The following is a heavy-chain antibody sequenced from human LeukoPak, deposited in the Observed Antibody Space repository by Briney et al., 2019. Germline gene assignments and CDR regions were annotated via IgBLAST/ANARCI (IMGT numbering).Heavy chain of an antibody. J-gene: IGHJ4*02. D-gene: IGHD3-3*01. Sequence: ASVKVSCTTSGYTFTAYHVNWVRQAPGQGLEFMGWIYPHTGGTVTEEKFHVKVSMTRDTSITKAYMELSGLNLDDAAAYYCVKENWYYDHWGQGTLVTVST. CDR1: GYTFTAYH. V-gene: IGHV1-2*02. CDR2: IYPHTGGT. CDR3: VKENWYYDH.